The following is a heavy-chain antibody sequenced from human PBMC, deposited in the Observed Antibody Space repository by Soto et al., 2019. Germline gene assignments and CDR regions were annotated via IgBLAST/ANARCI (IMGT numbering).Heavy chain of an antibody. J-gene: IGHJ3*02. CDR2: IIPIFGTA. CDR1: GGTFSSYA. D-gene: IGHD6-19*01. CDR3: ARDRKGSGWPHGAFDI. Sequence: GASVKVSCKASGGTFSSYAISWVRQAPGQGLEWMGGIIPIFGTANYAQKFQGRVTITADESTSTAYMELSSLRSEDTAVYYCARDRKGSGWPHGAFDIWGQGTMVTVSS. V-gene: IGHV1-69*13.